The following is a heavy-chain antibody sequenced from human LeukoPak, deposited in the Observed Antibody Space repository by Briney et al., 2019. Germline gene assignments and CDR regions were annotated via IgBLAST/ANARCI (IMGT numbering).Heavy chain of an antibody. CDR3: ARGTIISH. Sequence: PGGSLTLSCAASGFTFSSYEMNWVRQAPGKGLEWVSYISSSGSTIYYADSVKGRFTISRDNAKNSLYLQMHRLRPEDPAVYYCARGTIISHWGQGPLFPVSS. CDR2: ISSSGSTI. V-gene: IGHV3-48*03. J-gene: IGHJ4*02. D-gene: IGHD4/OR15-4a*01. CDR1: GFTFSSYE.